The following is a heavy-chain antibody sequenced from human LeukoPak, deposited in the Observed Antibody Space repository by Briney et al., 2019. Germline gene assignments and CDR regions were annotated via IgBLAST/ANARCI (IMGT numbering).Heavy chain of an antibody. Sequence: PGGSLRLSCAASGFTFSSYEMHWVRLATGKGLEWVSAIGTAGDTYYPGSVKGRFTISRENAKNSLYLQMNSLRAGDTAVYYCARGWGSFWYFDLWGRGTLVTVSS. V-gene: IGHV3-13*01. CDR3: ARGWGSFWYFDL. D-gene: IGHD2-21*01. J-gene: IGHJ2*01. CDR2: IGTAGDT. CDR1: GFTFSSYE.